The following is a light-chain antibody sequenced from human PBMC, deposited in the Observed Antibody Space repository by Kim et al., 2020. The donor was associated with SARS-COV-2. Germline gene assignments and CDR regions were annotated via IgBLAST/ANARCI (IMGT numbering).Light chain of an antibody. CDR1: NLGGRY. CDR2: QDI. V-gene: IGLV3-1*01. J-gene: IGLJ2*01. Sequence: SYELTQPPSVSVSPGQTATIPCSGDNLGGRYVSWYQQRPGQTPVLVMYQDIERPSGIPDRFSGSNSGNTATLTISGTQAMDEADYYCQAWDNNAVIFGGG. CDR3: QAWDNNAVI.